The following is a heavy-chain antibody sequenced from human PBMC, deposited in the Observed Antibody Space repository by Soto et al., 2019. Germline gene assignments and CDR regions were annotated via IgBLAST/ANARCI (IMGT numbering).Heavy chain of an antibody. CDR2: TYYRSRFFS. V-gene: IGHV6-1*01. J-gene: IGHJ5*02. Sequence: SQTLSLTCAISGDSVSSYSAAWNWIRQSPSGGLEWLVRTYYRSRFFSDYAESVKSRIIINPDTSKNQFSLQLKSVTPEDTAVYYCVRDRYSSSGWFDPWCQGTPVTVSS. CDR3: VRDRYSSSGWFDP. D-gene: IGHD3-10*01. CDR1: GDSVSSYSAA.